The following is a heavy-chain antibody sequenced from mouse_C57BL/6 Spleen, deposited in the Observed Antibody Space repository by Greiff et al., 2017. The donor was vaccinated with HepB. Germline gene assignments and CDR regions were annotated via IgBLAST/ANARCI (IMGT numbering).Heavy chain of an antibody. CDR1: GFTFSDYG. CDR2: ISSGSSTI. CDR3: AMQVGWDFDY. J-gene: IGHJ2*01. D-gene: IGHD3-3*01. V-gene: IGHV5-17*01. Sequence: EVKLMESGGGLVKPGGSLKLSCAASGFTFSDYGMHWVRQAPEKGLEWVAYISSGSSTIYYADTVKGRFTISRDNAKNTLFLQMTSLRSEDTAMYYCAMQVGWDFDYWGQGTTLTVSS.